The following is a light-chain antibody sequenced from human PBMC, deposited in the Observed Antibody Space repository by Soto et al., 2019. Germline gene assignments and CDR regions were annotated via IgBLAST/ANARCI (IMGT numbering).Light chain of an antibody. J-gene: IGKJ2*01. CDR3: QQYYSTPMYT. Sequence: DIVMTQSPDSLAVSLGERATINCKSSQTVLYSSNNKNYLAWYQQKPGQPPKLLIYWASTRQSGVPDRFSGSGSGTDFTLTISNLKAEDVAVYYCQQYYSTPMYTFGQGTKLEIK. CDR1: QTVLYSSNNKNY. CDR2: WAS. V-gene: IGKV4-1*01.